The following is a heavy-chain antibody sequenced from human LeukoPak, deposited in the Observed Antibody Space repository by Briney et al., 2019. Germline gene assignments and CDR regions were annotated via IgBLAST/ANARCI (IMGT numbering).Heavy chain of an antibody. D-gene: IGHD3-22*01. J-gene: IGHJ5*02. CDR2: INPNSGGT. V-gene: IGHV1-2*02. CDR3: ARGPRYYDSSGQSWFDP. CDR1: GYTFTGYY. Sequence: ASVKVSCKASGYTFTGYYMHWVRQAPGQGLEWMGWINPNSGGTNYAQKFQGGVTMTRDTSISTAYMELSRLRSDDTAVYYCARGPRYYDSSGQSWFDPWGQGTLVTVSS.